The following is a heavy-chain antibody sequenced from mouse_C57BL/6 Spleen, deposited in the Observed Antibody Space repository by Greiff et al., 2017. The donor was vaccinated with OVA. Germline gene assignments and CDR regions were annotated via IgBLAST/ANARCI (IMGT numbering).Heavy chain of an antibody. D-gene: IGHD1-1*01. CDR3: ARGITTVVATDYAMDY. J-gene: IGHJ4*01. CDR2: ISNGGGST. CDR1: GFTFSDYY. Sequence: EVQLVESGGGLVQPGGSLKLSCAASGFTFSDYYMYWVRQTPEKRLEWVAYISNGGGSTYYPDTVKGRFTISRDNAKNTLYLQMSRLKSEDTAMYYCARGITTVVATDYAMDYWGQGTSVTVSS. V-gene: IGHV5-12*01.